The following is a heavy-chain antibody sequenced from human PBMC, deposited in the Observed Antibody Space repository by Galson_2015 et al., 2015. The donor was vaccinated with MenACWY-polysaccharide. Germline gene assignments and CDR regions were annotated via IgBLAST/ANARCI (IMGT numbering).Heavy chain of an antibody. Sequence: SLRLSCAASGFSFSGHGMHWVRQAPGKGLEWVALIWYDGSKKNYAESVKGRFAISRDNSKNTLYLQMNSLRVEDTAVHYCAKMVQQTTKNDYWGQGTLVTVSS. V-gene: IGHV3-33*06. D-gene: IGHD4-17*01. J-gene: IGHJ4*02. CDR2: IWYDGSKK. CDR3: AKMVQQTTKNDY. CDR1: GFSFSGHG.